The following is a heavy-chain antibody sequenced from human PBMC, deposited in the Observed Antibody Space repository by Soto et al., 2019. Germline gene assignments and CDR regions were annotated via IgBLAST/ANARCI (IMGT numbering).Heavy chain of an antibody. J-gene: IGHJ4*02. V-gene: IGHV3-30*18. CDR1: GFTFSSYG. CDR2: ISYDGSNK. CDR3: AKDLRYYDSSGYSDSGY. Sequence: ESVGGVVQPGRSLRLSCAASGFTFSSYGMHWVRQAPGKGLEWVAVISYDGSNKYYADSVKGRFTISRDNSKNTLYLQMNSLRAEDTAVYYCAKDLRYYDSSGYSDSGYWGQGTLVTVSS. D-gene: IGHD3-22*01.